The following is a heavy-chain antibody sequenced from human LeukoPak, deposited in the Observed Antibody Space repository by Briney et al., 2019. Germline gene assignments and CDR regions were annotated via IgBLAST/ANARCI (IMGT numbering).Heavy chain of an antibody. CDR2: ISSGSGSI. V-gene: IGHV3-48*01. D-gene: IGHD3-10*01. Sequence: AGGSLRLSCAASKFTFSSYSMNWVRQAPGKGLEWVSYISSGSGSIYYADSVKGRFTISRDNAKNSLYLQMNSLRAEDTAVYYCAKGLQYYGSGSYYKRLDYWGQGTLVTVSS. CDR1: KFTFSSYS. J-gene: IGHJ4*02. CDR3: AKGLQYYGSGSYYKRLDY.